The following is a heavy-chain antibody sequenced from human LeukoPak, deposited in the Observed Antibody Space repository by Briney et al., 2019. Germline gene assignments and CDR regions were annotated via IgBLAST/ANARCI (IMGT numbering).Heavy chain of an antibody. D-gene: IGHD6-19*01. CDR1: GGSISSSSYY. J-gene: IGHJ4*02. Sequence: SETLSLTCTVSGGSISSSSYYWGWSRQPPGKGLEWGGSIYYSGGTYNNPSLKSRVTISVDTSKNQFSLKLSSVTAADTAVYYCAGNSGWYDWLDYWGQGTLVTVSS. CDR2: IYYSGGT. V-gene: IGHV4-39*07. CDR3: AGNSGWYDWLDY.